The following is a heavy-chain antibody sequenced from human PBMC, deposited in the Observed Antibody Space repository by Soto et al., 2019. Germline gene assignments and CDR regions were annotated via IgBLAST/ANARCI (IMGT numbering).Heavy chain of an antibody. D-gene: IGHD3-16*02. CDR1: GGSFSGYY. CDR2: INHNGST. CDR3: AREPYDYIWGSYRPYYFDY. V-gene: IGHV4-34*01. Sequence: QVQLQQWGAGLLKPSETLSLTCAVYGGSFSGYYWSWIRQPPGKGLEWIGEINHNGSTNYNPSLKSRVTISVDTSKNQFSLKLSSVTAADTAVYYCAREPYDYIWGSYRPYYFDYWGQGTLVTVSS. J-gene: IGHJ4*02.